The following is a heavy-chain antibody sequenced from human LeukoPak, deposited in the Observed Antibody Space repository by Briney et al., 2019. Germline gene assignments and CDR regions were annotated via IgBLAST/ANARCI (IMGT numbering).Heavy chain of an antibody. CDR1: GFTVSSNY. V-gene: IGHV3-53*01. Sequence: GGSLRLSCAASGFTVSSNYMSWVRQAPGKGLEWVSVIYSGGSTYYADSVKGRFTISRDNSKNTLYLQMNSLRAEDTAVYYCARDGRGYSYGYHYYYYHMDVWGKRTTVTVSS. CDR3: ARDGRGYSYGYHYYYYHMDV. CDR2: IYSGGST. J-gene: IGHJ6*03. D-gene: IGHD5-18*01.